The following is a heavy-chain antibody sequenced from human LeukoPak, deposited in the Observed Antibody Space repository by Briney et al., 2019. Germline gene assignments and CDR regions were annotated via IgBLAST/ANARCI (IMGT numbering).Heavy chain of an antibody. J-gene: IGHJ1*01. CDR1: GGSISSFY. CDR2: NYYSGST. Sequence: SETLSLTCTVSGGSISSFYWSWIRQPPGKGLDWIGYNYYSGSTKYNPSLKSRITISIDTSKSQFSLKLSSVTAADTAVYYCARYTVTTSAEYFQYWGQGTLVTVSS. D-gene: IGHD4-17*01. CDR3: ARYTVTTSAEYFQY. V-gene: IGHV4-59*01.